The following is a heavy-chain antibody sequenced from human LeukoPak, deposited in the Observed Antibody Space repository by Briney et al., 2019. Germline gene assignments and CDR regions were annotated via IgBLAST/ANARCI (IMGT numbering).Heavy chain of an antibody. CDR1: GFTFSSYG. CDR3: AKDWPWYFDF. CDR2: ISGSGGST. Sequence: GGSLRLSCAASGFTFSSYGMSGVRQAPGKGLEWVSGISGSGGSTYYADSVKGRFTISRDNSKNTVYLLTNSLRAEDTAVYYCAKDWPWYFDFWGQGTLVTVSS. V-gene: IGHV3-23*01. J-gene: IGHJ4*02.